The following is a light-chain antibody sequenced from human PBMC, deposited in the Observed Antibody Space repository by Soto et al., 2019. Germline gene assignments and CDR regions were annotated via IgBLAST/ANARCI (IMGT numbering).Light chain of an antibody. J-gene: IGKJ4*01. V-gene: IGKV3-20*01. CDR1: QSVRNNF. CDR2: GAS. CDR3: QQFASYPLT. Sequence: EIVMTQSPATLSVSPGERVTLSCRASQSVRNNFLAWYQHKPGQAPRFLIYGASTRATGIPDRFSGGGSGTDFTLTISRLEPEDFAVYYCQQFASYPLTFGGGTKVDI.